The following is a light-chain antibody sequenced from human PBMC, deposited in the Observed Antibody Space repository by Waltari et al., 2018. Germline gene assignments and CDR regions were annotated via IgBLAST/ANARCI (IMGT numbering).Light chain of an antibody. V-gene: IGLV2-14*03. CDR2: DVS. CDR3: NSYTSTTTPV. Sequence: QSALTQPASVSGSLGQSITISCTGTSSDIGGYNFVSWYQQHPGLAPKLIIYDVSNRPSGFSDRFSGSKSCNTASLTISGLQAEDAADYYCNSYTSTTTPVFGGGTKVTVL. CDR1: SSDIGGYNF. J-gene: IGLJ3*02.